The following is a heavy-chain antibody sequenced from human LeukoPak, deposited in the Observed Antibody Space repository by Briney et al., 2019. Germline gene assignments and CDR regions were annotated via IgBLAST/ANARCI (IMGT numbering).Heavy chain of an antibody. J-gene: IGHJ4*02. CDR3: ARETYYDSSGYYIIDY. Sequence: SETLSLTCTVSGGSISSGDYYWSWIRQPPGKGLEWIGYIYYSGSTYYNPSLKSRVTRSVDTSKNQFSLKLSSVTAADTAVYYCARETYYDSSGYYIIDYWGQGTLVTVSS. CDR1: GGSISSGDYY. CDR2: IYYSGST. D-gene: IGHD3-22*01. V-gene: IGHV4-30-4*08.